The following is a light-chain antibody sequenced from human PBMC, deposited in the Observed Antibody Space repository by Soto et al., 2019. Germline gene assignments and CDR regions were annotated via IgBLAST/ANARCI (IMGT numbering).Light chain of an antibody. J-gene: IGKJ3*01. CDR3: QQYGSSPRFT. CDR1: QSVSSSY. V-gene: IGKV3-20*01. Sequence: EIVLTQPPGTLSLSPGERATLSCRASQSVSSSYLAWYQQKPGQAPRLLIYGASSRATGIPDRFSGSGSGTDFTLTISRLEPEDFAVYYCQQYGSSPRFTFGPGTKVDIK. CDR2: GAS.